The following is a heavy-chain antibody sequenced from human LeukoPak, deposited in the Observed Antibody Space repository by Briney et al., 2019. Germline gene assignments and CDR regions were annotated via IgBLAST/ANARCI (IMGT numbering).Heavy chain of an antibody. D-gene: IGHD6-19*01. J-gene: IGHJ4*02. CDR3: ARDRFFYSSGWIFDY. Sequence: GGSLTLSCAASGFAFNTYSMNWVRQAPGKGLEWISYISSINSGEYYADSVKGRFSISRDNAKNSLSLQMNSLRVEDTAVYYCARDRFFYSSGWIFDYWGQGTLVTVSS. CDR1: GFAFNTYS. V-gene: IGHV3-48*01. CDR2: ISSINSGE.